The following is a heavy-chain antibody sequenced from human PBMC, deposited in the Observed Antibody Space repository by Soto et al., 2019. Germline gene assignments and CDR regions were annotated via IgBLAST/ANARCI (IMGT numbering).Heavy chain of an antibody. Sequence: PGESLKISCKGSGYSFTSYWIGWVRQMPGKGLEWMGIIYPGDSDTRYSPSFQGQVTISADKSISTAYLQWSSLKASDTAMYYCAREPPRRNPTDSSGSATYGMDVWGQGTTVTVS. V-gene: IGHV5-51*01. J-gene: IGHJ6*02. D-gene: IGHD3-22*01. CDR1: GYSFTSYW. CDR3: AREPPRRNPTDSSGSATYGMDV. CDR2: IYPGDSDT.